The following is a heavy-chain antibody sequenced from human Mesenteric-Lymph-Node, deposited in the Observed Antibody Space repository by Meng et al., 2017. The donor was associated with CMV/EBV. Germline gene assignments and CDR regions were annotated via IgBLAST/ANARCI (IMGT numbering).Heavy chain of an antibody. Sequence: CAASGFTVSSNYMSWVRQAPGKGLEWVSVIYSGGSTFYTDSVKGRFTISRHDSKNTLYLQMNSLRAEDTALYYCARDRGGATGYFDYWGQGTLVTVSS. CDR3: ARDRGGATGYFDY. CDR1: GFTVSSNY. J-gene: IGHJ4*02. CDR2: IYSGGST. V-gene: IGHV3-53*04. D-gene: IGHD1-14*01.